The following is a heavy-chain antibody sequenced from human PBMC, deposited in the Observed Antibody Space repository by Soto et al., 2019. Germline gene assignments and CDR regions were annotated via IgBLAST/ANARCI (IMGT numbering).Heavy chain of an antibody. V-gene: IGHV4-34*01. D-gene: IGHD6-6*01. CDR1: GGSFSGYY. Sequence: SETLSLTCAVYGGSFSGYYWSWIRQPPGKGLEWIGEINHSGSTNYNPSLKSRVTISVDTSKNQFSLKLSSVTAADTAVYYCASASVSYYYYGMDVWGQGTTVT. J-gene: IGHJ6*02. CDR3: ASASVSYYYYGMDV. CDR2: INHSGST.